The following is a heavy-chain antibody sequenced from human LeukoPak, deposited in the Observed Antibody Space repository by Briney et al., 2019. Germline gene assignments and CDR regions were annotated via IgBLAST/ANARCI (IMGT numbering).Heavy chain of an antibody. CDR1: GGSISSGGYS. CDR3: AREVMGSGSAARYYFDY. V-gene: IGHV4-30-2*01. CDR2: IYHSGST. J-gene: IGHJ4*02. D-gene: IGHD6-19*01. Sequence: PSETLSLTCAVSGGSISSGGYSWSGIRQPPGKGLEWIGYIYHSGSTYYNPSLKSRVTISVDRSKNQFSLKLSSVTAADTTVYYCAREVMGSGSAARYYFDYWGQGTLVTVSS.